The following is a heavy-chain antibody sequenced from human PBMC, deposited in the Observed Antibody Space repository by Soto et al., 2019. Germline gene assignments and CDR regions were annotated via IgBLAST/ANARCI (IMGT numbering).Heavy chain of an antibody. CDR2: ISAYNGRA. J-gene: IGHJ4*02. Sequence: QLQLVQSGVEVKTPGASLKVSCKASGYTFSNYGFTWVRQAPGQGLEWMGWISAYNGRADYAEKFQGRVSMTTDTSTSTGYMELRSLRSDDTAVYYCARLVVSHLYYFDYWGQGTLVTVSS. V-gene: IGHV1-18*01. CDR1: GYTFSNYG. CDR3: ARLVVSHLYYFDY. D-gene: IGHD3-16*02.